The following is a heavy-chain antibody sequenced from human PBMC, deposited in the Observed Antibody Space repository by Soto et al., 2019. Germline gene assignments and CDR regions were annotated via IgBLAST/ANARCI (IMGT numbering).Heavy chain of an antibody. CDR2: ISAYNGNT. J-gene: IGHJ6*02. CDR1: GYTFTSYG. D-gene: IGHD3-22*01. CDR3: ARDSGDWDHYYDSSAVDV. V-gene: IGHV1-18*04. Sequence: QVQLVQSGAEVKKPGASVKVSCKASGYTFTSYGISWVRQAPGQGLEWMGWISAYNGNTNYAQKLQGRVTMTTATPTSTGYMEVRSLRSDDTAVYCCARDSGDWDHYYDSSAVDVWGQGTTVTVSS.